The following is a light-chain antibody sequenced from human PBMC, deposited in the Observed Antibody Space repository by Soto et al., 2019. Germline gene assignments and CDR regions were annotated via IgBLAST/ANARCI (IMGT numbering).Light chain of an antibody. CDR3: ETWDSNTHTV. J-gene: IGLJ3*02. Sequence: QSVLTQSSSASASLGSSVKLTCTLSSGHSSYIIAWHQQQPGKAPRYLMKLEGSGSYNKGSGVPDRFSGSSSGADRYLTISTIQFDDDADYYCETWDSNTHTVFGGGTKLTVL. V-gene: IGLV4-60*02. CDR2: LEGSGSY. CDR1: SGHSSYI.